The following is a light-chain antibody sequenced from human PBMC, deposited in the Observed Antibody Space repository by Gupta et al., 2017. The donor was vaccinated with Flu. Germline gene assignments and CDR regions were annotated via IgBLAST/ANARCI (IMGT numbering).Light chain of an antibody. CDR1: GSNIGPNY. V-gene: IGLV1-51*02. J-gene: IGLJ3*02. CDR2: DNN. Sequence: QSVLTQPPSVSAATGQKVTISCSGSGSNIGPNYVSWYQQLPGTAPKLLIYDNNRRPSGIPDRFSGSKSGTSATLTITGLQTGDEADYYCGTWDHSLNNGRVFGGGTKLTVL. CDR3: GTWDHSLNNGRV.